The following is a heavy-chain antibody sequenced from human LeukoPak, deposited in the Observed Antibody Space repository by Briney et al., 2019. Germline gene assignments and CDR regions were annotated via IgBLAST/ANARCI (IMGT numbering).Heavy chain of an antibody. D-gene: IGHD6-13*01. V-gene: IGHV4-59*08. Sequence: SETLSLTCTVSGGSITTYYWSWIRQPPGKGLEWIAYMFHSGTPRYNPSLQSRVTISADTSKNQFSLNVRSATAADTAVYYCARRRGWKQQLVYFDYWGQGTLATVSS. CDR1: GGSITTYY. CDR3: ARRRGWKQQLVYFDY. CDR2: MFHSGTP. J-gene: IGHJ4*02.